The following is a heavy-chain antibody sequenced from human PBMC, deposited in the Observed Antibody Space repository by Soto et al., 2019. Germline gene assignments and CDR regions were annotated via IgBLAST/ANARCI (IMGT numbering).Heavy chain of an antibody. D-gene: IGHD3-3*01. CDR1: GYTFTSYY. CDR2: INPSGGST. V-gene: IGHV1-46*01. Sequence: ASVKVSCKASGYTFTSYYMHWVLQAPGQGLEWMGIINPSGGSTSYAQKFQGRVTMTRDTSTSTAYMELTSLRSEDTAVYYCARAPILAGVTIYEHYFDSWGQGTLVTVSS. J-gene: IGHJ4*02. CDR3: ARAPILAGVTIYEHYFDS.